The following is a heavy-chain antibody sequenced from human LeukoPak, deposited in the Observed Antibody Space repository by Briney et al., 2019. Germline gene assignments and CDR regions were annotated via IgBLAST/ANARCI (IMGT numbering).Heavy chain of an antibody. J-gene: IGHJ6*02. V-gene: IGHV3-30*18. CDR3: AKQDGDYGMDV. Sequence: GGSLRLSCAASGFTFSSYGMHWVRQAPGKGLEWVAVISYDGSNKYYADSVKGRFTISRDNSKNTLYLQMNSLRAEDTAVYYCAKQDGDYGMDVWGQGTTVTVSS. CDR1: GFTFSSYG. D-gene: IGHD3-10*01. CDR2: ISYDGSNK.